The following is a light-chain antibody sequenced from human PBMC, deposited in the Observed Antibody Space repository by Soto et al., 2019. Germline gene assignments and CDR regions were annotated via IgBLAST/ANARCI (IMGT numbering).Light chain of an antibody. V-gene: IGKV3-15*01. CDR3: QQYNNWPLT. CDR2: GAS. CDR1: QSVGSN. Sequence: ETVMTQSPATLSVSPGERATLSCRASQSVGSNLAWYQHRPGQAPRLLIYGASTRATGVPARFSGSGSGTDFTLTISSLQSEDFXVYNCQQYNNWPLTFGGGTKVEIK. J-gene: IGKJ4*01.